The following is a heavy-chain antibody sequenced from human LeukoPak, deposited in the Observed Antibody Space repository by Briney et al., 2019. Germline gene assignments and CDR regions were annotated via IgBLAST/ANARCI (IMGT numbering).Heavy chain of an antibody. J-gene: IGHJ4*02. V-gene: IGHV5-51*01. CDR2: IYPGDSDT. D-gene: IGHD3-22*01. CDR3: ARLPYYYDSSGYPTHY. Sequence: RGESLKISCKGSGYSFSNYWIGWVRQMPGKGLEWMGIIYPGDSDTRYSPSFQGQVTISADKSISTAYLQWSSLKASDTAMYYCARLPYYYDSSGYPTHYWGQGTLVTVSS. CDR1: GYSFSNYW.